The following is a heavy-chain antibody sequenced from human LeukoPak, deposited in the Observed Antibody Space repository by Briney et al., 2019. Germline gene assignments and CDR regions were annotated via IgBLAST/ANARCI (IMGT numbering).Heavy chain of an antibody. Sequence: TSETLSLTCTVSGGSISSSSYYWGWIRQPPGKGLEWIGSIYYSGSTYYNPSLKSRVTISVDTSKNQFSLKLSSVTAADTAVYYCARDRMEWELHRAAVWFDPWGQGTPVTVSS. D-gene: IGHD1-26*01. V-gene: IGHV4-39*07. CDR1: GGSISSSSYY. CDR2: IYYSGST. CDR3: ARDRMEWELHRAAVWFDP. J-gene: IGHJ5*02.